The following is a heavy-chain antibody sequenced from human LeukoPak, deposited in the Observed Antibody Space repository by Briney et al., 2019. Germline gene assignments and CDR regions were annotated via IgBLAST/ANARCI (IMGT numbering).Heavy chain of an antibody. CDR2: IYYSGNT. J-gene: IGHJ4*02. D-gene: IGHD6-13*01. V-gene: IGHV4-39*07. Sequence: SSETLSLTCTVSGGSISSSSYHWGWIRQPPGKGLEWIGSIYYSGNTYYNPSLKSRVTISVDTSKNQFSLKLSSVTAADTAVYYCARVAAALYSYFDYWGQGTLVTVSS. CDR3: ARVAAALYSYFDY. CDR1: GGSISSSSYH.